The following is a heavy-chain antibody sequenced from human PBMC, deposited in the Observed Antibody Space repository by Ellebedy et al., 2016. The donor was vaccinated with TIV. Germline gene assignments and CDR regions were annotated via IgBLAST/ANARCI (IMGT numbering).Heavy chain of an antibody. V-gene: IGHV3-23*01. J-gene: IGHJ5*02. Sequence: GESLKISCAASGFTLTSSDMSWVRQAPGKGLEWVSTLSASGDRAYYPASVKGRFTISRDNVKNTLLLQMLSLTAADTAVYYCARRAGDYDFWSGYEGWFDPWGQGTLVTVSS. D-gene: IGHD3-3*01. CDR3: ARRAGDYDFWSGYEGWFDP. CDR1: GFTLTSSD. CDR2: LSASGDRA.